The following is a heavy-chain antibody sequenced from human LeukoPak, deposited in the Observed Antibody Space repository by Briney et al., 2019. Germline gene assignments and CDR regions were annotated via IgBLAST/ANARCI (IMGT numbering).Heavy chain of an antibody. CDR1: GGSFSGYY. CDR2: INHSGST. V-gene: IGHV4-34*01. J-gene: IGHJ5*02. CDR3: ARGPTIFGVVINWFDP. D-gene: IGHD3-3*01. Sequence: SETLSLTCAVYGGSFSGYYWSWIRQPPGKGLEWIGGINHSGSTNYNPSLKSRVTISVDTSKNQFSLKLSSVTAADTAVYYCARGPTIFGVVINWFDPWGQGTLVTVSS.